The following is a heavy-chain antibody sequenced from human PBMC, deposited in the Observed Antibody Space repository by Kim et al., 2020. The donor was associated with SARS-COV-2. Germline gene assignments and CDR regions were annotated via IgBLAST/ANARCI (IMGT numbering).Heavy chain of an antibody. V-gene: IGHV1-8*01. CDR2: MNPNSGNT. CDR3: ARGKRSPYSSSWYWRLNWFDP. CDR1: GYTFTSYD. J-gene: IGHJ5*02. D-gene: IGHD6-13*01. Sequence: ASVKVSCKASGYTFTSYDINWVRQATGQGLEWMGWMNPNSGNTGYAQKFQGRVTMTRNTSISTAYMELSSLRSEDTAVYYCARGKRSPYSSSWYWRLNWFDPWGQGTLVTVSS.